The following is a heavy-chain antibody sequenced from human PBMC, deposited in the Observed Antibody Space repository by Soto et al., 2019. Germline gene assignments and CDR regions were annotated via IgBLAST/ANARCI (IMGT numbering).Heavy chain of an antibody. V-gene: IGHV6-1*01. CDR1: GYSVSSNSAA. Sequence: SQTLSLPCAISGYSVSSNSAAWNLIRQSPSRGLEWLGRTYYRSKWYNDYAVSVKSRITINPDTSKNQFSLQLNSVTPEDTAVYYCARGYNWFDPWGQGTLVTVSS. CDR3: ARGYNWFDP. CDR2: TYYRSKWYN. D-gene: IGHD6-13*01. J-gene: IGHJ5*02.